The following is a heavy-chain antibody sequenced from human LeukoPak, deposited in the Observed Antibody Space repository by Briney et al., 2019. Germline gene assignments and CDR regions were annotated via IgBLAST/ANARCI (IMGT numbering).Heavy chain of an antibody. CDR2: VRYDGSNK. V-gene: IGHV3-30*02. CDR3: AKGVVPAANTFDY. D-gene: IGHD2-2*01. Sequence: PGGSLRLSCAASGFTFSSYGMHWVRQAPVKGLEWVAFVRYDGSNKYYADSVKGRFTISRDNSKNTLYLQMNSLRAEDTAVYYCAKGVVPAANTFDYWGQGTLVTVSS. J-gene: IGHJ4*02. CDR1: GFTFSSYG.